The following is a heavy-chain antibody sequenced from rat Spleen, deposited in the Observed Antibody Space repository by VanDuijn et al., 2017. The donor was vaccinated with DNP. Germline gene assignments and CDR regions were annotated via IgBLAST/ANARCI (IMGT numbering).Heavy chain of an antibody. CDR3: ARGLNYGGYNYYWYFDF. V-gene: IGHV3-1*01. D-gene: IGHD1-11*01. CDR1: GYSITSNY. J-gene: IGHJ1*01. CDR2: ITYSGST. Sequence: EVQLQESGPGLVKPSQSLSLTCSVTGYSITSNYWAWIRQFPGNKMEWIGHITYSGSTSYNPSLKSRISITRDTSKNQFFLQLNSITTEDTATYYCARGLNYGGYNYYWYFDFWGPGTMVTVSS.